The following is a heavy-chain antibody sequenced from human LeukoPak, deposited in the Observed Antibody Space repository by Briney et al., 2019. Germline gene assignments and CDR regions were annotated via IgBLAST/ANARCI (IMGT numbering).Heavy chain of an antibody. CDR3: ARDPRGRYEDWFDP. V-gene: IGHV4-39*07. CDR2: IYASGST. D-gene: IGHD1-26*01. CDR1: GHSITYDTYY. J-gene: IGHJ5*02. Sequence: SETLSLTCTVSGHSITYDTYYWAWIRQPPGNGLEWIGSIYASGSTYYSPSLKSRVIISVDTSKNHFSLTLSAVTAADAAVYYCARDPRGRYEDWFDPWGQGTLVTVSS.